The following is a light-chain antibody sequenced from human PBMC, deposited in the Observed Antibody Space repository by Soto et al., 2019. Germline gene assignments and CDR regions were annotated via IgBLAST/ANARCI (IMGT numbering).Light chain of an antibody. CDR3: AAWDDSLNGHVV. Sequence: QPVLTQPPSASGTPGQRVTISCSGSSPNIGSNTVNWYQQLPGTAPKLVIYSNNQRPSGVPDRFSGSKSGTSASLAISGLQPEDEADYYCAAWDDSLNGHVVFGGGTKLTVL. CDR1: SPNIGSNT. J-gene: IGLJ2*01. CDR2: SNN. V-gene: IGLV1-44*01.